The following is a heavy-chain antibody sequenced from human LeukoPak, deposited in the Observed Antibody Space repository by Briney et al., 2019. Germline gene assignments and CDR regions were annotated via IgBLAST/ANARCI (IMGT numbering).Heavy chain of an antibody. D-gene: IGHD1-14*01. CDR3: ARNGISSTNAFDI. J-gene: IGHJ3*02. CDR2: IWYDGSNK. V-gene: IGHV3-33*08. CDR1: GFTFSDAW. Sequence: GGSLRLSCAASGFTFSDAWMSWVRQAPGRGLEWVAVIWYDGSNKNYAASVKGRYSISRDNFKNTLYLQMNSLRAEDTAVYYCARNGISSTNAFDIWGQGTMVTVSS.